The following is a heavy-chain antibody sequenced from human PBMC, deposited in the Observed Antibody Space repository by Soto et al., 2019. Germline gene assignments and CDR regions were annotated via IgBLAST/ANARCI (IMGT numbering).Heavy chain of an antibody. J-gene: IGHJ4*02. CDR3: ARDKKSVGYDFWSGYPNIFDY. CDR2: ISYDGSNK. Sequence: PGGSLRLSCAASGFTFSSYAMHWVRQAPGKGLGWVAVISYDGSNKYYADSVKGRFTISRDNSKNTLYLQMNSLRADDTAVYYCARDKKSVGYDFWSGYPNIFDYWGQGTLVTVSS. V-gene: IGHV3-30-3*01. CDR1: GFTFSSYA. D-gene: IGHD3-3*01.